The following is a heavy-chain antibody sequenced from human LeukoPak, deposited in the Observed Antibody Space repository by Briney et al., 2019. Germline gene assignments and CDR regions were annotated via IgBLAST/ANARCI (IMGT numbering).Heavy chain of an antibody. CDR1: GFTFSSYA. CDR2: ISGSGGST. D-gene: IGHD2-21*02. CDR3: AKQCGGDCYGYYLDY. V-gene: IGHV3-23*01. Sequence: QPGGSLRLSCAASGFTFSSYAMSWVRQAPGKGLEWVSAISGSGGSTYYADSVKGRFTISRDNSKNTPYLQMNSPRAEDTAVYYCAKQCGGDCYGYYLDYWGQGTLVTVSS. J-gene: IGHJ4*02.